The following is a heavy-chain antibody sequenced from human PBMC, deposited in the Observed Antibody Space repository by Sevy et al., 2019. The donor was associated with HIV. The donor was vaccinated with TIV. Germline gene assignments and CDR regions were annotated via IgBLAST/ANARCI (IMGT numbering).Heavy chain of an antibody. V-gene: IGHV3-72*01. CDR2: IRQKANSYTT. J-gene: IGHJ3*02. CDR3: ARLGQWLRAYDAFDI. CDR1: GFSFSDHH. Sequence: GGSLRLSCAASGFSFSDHHLDWVRQAPGKGLEWVGRIRQKANSYTTEYAASVKGRFTISRDDSKNSLYLQINSLKTEDTAVYYCARLGQWLRAYDAFDIWGPGTMVTVS. D-gene: IGHD6-19*01.